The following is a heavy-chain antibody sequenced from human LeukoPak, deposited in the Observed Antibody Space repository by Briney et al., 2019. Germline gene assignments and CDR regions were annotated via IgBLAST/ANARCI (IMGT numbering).Heavy chain of an antibody. D-gene: IGHD5-12*01. CDR1: GFTLSDHW. Sequence: GGSLRLSCVASGFTLSDHWMYWVRQGPGKGLAHVSRIESDASRTTYADSVKGRFTISRDDAKNTMYSQMNSLRAEDTAVYYCVKGGHKLDIQTTRYYYGLDVWGQGTTVAVSS. J-gene: IGHJ6*02. V-gene: IGHV3-74*03. CDR3: VKGGHKLDIQTTRYYYGLDV. CDR2: IESDASRT.